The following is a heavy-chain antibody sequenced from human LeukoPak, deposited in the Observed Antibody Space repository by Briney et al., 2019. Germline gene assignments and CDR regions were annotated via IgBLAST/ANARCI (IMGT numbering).Heavy chain of an antibody. Sequence: ASETLSLTCAVYGGSFSGYYWSWIRQPPGKGLEWIGEINHSGSTNYNPSLKSRVTISVDTSKNQFSLKLSSVTAADTAVYYCARVTRKVPAAIRHYYYYMDVWGKGTTVTVSS. CDR2: INHSGST. V-gene: IGHV4-34*01. J-gene: IGHJ6*03. D-gene: IGHD2-2*01. CDR1: GGSFSGYY. CDR3: ARVTRKVPAAIRHYYYYMDV.